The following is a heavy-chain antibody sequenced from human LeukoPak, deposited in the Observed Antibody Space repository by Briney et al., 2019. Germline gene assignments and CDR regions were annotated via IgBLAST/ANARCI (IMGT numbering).Heavy chain of an antibody. CDR3: ARQTPRRGYSYGYTPPVR. CDR2: ISSSGSTI. D-gene: IGHD5-18*01. CDR1: GFTFSDYY. J-gene: IGHJ4*02. V-gene: IGHV3-11*01. Sequence: GGSLRLSCAASGFTFSDYYMSWIRQASGKGLEWVSYISSSGSTIYYADSVKGRFTISRDNAKNSLYLQMNSLRAEDTAVYYCARQTPRRGYSYGYTPPVRWGQGTLVTVSS.